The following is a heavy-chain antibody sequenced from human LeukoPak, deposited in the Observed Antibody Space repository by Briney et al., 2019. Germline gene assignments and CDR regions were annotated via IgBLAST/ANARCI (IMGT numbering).Heavy chain of an antibody. CDR2: IYPGDSET. J-gene: IGHJ5*02. V-gene: IGHV5-51*01. D-gene: IGHD3-10*01. CDR3: ARRYYGSGSYYNWFDP. Sequence: GKSLKISCKGSGYSFTSYWIGWVRQMPGKGLEWMGIIYPGDSETSYRPSFQGQVTISADKSISTAYLQWSSLKASDTAMYYCARRYYGSGSYYNWFDPWGQGTLVTVSS. CDR1: GYSFTSYW.